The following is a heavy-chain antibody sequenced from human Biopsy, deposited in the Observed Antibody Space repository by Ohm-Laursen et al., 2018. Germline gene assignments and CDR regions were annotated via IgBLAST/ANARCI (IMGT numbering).Heavy chain of an antibody. CDR1: GGSINSYY. D-gene: IGHD3-3*01. J-gene: IGHJ3*01. V-gene: IGHV4-4*07. CDR2: LFTSGTT. CDR3: ARLYRLDDYWNDDPPDAFDV. Sequence: SDTMSLTCTVSGGSINSYYWSWMRQPAGKGLEWIGRLFTSGTTNYSPSLNNRATISVDASKNQFSLKLSSVTAADTAVFFCARLYRLDDYWNDDPPDAFDVWAQGTMVTVSS.